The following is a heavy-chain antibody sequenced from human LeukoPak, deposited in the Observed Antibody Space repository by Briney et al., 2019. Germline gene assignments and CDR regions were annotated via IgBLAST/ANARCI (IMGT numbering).Heavy chain of an antibody. CDR3: ARVVYYYEVSGYSFDL. J-gene: IGHJ2*01. CDR2: IYYTGST. Sequence: SETLSLTCSVAGGSISTSDYYWGWIRQTPGKGLEWIASIYYTGSTYYRPSLRSRVTMSVDTAKNQFSLELSTVTAADTAVYYCARVVYYYEVSGYSFDLWGRGTLVTVSS. V-gene: IGHV4-39*01. D-gene: IGHD3-22*01. CDR1: GGSISTSDYY.